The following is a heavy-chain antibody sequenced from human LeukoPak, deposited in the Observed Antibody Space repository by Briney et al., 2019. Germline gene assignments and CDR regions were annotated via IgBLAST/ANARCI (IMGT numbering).Heavy chain of an antibody. J-gene: IGHJ4*02. D-gene: IGHD6-13*01. V-gene: IGHV4-30-2*01. Sequence: SETLSLTCTVSGGSISSGGYYWSWIRQPPGKGLEWIGYIYHSGSTYYNPSLKSRVTTSVDRSKNQFSLKLSSVTAADTAVYYCARGWRSSSPFDYWGQGTLVTVSS. CDR3: ARGWRSSSPFDY. CDR1: GGSISSGGYY. CDR2: IYHSGST.